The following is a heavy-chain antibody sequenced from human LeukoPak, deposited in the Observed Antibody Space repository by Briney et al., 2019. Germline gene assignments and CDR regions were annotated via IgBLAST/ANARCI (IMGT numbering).Heavy chain of an antibody. J-gene: IGHJ5*02. CDR2: IYHSGST. CDR1: SGSISRGGYS. CDR3: ARALCGDYDYVWGSYCWFDP. D-gene: IGHD3-16*01. Sequence: PSETLSLTCAVSSGSISRGGYSWSWIRQPPGKGLEWIGYIYHSGSTYYNPSLKSRVTISVDRSKNQLSLKLSSVTAADTAVYYCARALCGDYDYVWGSYCWFDPWGQGTLVTVSS. V-gene: IGHV4-30-2*01.